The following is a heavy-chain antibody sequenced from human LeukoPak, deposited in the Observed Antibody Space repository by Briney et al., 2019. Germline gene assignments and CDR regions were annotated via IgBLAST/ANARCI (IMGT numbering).Heavy chain of an antibody. V-gene: IGHV4-59*08. CDR3: ASLGGDQYYFDY. CDR1: GGSISSYY. D-gene: IGHD2-21*02. Sequence: KSSETLSLTCTVSGGSISSYYWSWIRQPPGKGLEWIGYIYYSGSTNYNPSLKSRVTISVDTSKNQFSLKLSSVTAADTAVYYCASLGGDQYYFDYGGRETRVTVS. J-gene: IGHJ4*02. CDR2: IYYSGST.